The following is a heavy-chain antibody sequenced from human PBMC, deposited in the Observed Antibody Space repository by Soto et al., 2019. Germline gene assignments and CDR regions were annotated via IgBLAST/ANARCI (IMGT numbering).Heavy chain of an antibody. J-gene: IGHJ3*01. D-gene: IGHD2-15*01. CDR2: SSAYNGNT. CDR1: GYTFTSYG. CDR3: ARDRLSLRFAVVVAGDAFDL. V-gene: IGHV1-18*01. Sequence: QVQLVQSGAEVKKPGASVKVSCKASGYTFTSYGISWVRQAPGQGLEWMGWSSAYNGNTNYAQKLQGRVTMTKDTSTSTAYMELRSLRSEDTAVYYCARDRLSLRFAVVVAGDAFDLWGQGTMVPVSS.